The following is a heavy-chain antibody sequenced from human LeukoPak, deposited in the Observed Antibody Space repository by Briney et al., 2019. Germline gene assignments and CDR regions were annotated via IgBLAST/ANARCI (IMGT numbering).Heavy chain of an antibody. Sequence: SETLSLTCTVSGGSISSYYWSWIRQPPGKGLEWIGYIYYSGSTNYNSSLKSRVTISVDTSKNQFSLKLSSVTAADTAVYYCARDSKVAGTRYFDYWGQGTLVTVSS. D-gene: IGHD6-19*01. CDR3: ARDSKVAGTRYFDY. CDR1: GGSISSYY. CDR2: IYYSGST. V-gene: IGHV4-59*01. J-gene: IGHJ4*02.